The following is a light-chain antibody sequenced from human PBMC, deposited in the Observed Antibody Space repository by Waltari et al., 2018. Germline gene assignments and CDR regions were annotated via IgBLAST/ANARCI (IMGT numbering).Light chain of an antibody. V-gene: IGLV2-14*03. J-gene: IGLJ2*01. CDR2: AVS. CDR1: SSDGGRYHY. Sequence: QSALTQPASVSGSPGQSLTLPCPGTSSDGGRYHYVSWYQHHPGKAPKLIIYAVSSRPSGVSSRFSGSKSGNTASLTISGLQAEDEADYYCSSYAGTSTRVVFGGGTKLTVL. CDR3: SSYAGTSTRVV.